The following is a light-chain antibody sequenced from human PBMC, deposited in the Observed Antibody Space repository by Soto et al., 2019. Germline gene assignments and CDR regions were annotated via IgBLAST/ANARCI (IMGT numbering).Light chain of an antibody. CDR3: QQSYSTPYT. J-gene: IGKJ2*01. Sequence: DIQMTQSPSSLSASVGDRVTITCRASQSIRSYLNWYQQKPGKAPKLLIYAASSLQSGVPPRFSGSGSGTYCTLTISSLQPEDFATYYCQQSYSTPYTFGQGNKLEIK. CDR2: AAS. V-gene: IGKV1-39*01. CDR1: QSIRSY.